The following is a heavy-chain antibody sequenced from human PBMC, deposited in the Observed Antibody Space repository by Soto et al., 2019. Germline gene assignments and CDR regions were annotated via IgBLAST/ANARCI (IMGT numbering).Heavy chain of an antibody. CDR1: GGSINSGGYY. D-gene: IGHD4-17*01. V-gene: IGHV4-31*03. Sequence: SSETLSLTYTGSGGSINSGGYYWSWNRQHPGKGLEWIGYIYYSGRTYYNPSLQSRVTISADTSKSQFSLRLNSVTAADMAMYYCARGFYGDVFDIWGQGTMVT. J-gene: IGHJ3*02. CDR2: IYYSGRT. CDR3: ARGFYGDVFDI.